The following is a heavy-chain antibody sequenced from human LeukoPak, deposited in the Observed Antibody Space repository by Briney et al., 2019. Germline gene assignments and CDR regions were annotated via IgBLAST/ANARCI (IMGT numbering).Heavy chain of an antibody. J-gene: IGHJ4*02. CDR2: VHLDGRT. D-gene: IGHD3-3*01. CDR1: GGSVINTNW. CDR3: AREGGFYRPLDY. Sequence: ETLSLTCGVSGGSVINTNWWTWVRQPPGKGLEWIGEVHLDGRTNYNPSLESRLTMSVDVSENQVSLKLTSVTAADTAVYYCAREGGFYRPLDYSGQGTLVTVSS. V-gene: IGHV4-4*02.